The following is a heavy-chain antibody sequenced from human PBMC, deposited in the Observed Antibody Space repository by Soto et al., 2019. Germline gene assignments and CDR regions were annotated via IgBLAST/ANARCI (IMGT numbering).Heavy chain of an antibody. J-gene: IGHJ4*02. CDR2: IYHRGST. Sequence: PSETLSLTCTVSGYSINSDHYWGGSRQPPGKGLEWIGSIYHRGSTYYNLSLRSRVSISIDTSKNQFSLRLTSVTAADTAMYSCATKGYSISGKINLFDYWGQGTPVPVYS. CDR1: GYSINSDHY. D-gene: IGHD3-10*01. V-gene: IGHV4-38-2*02. CDR3: ATKGYSISGKINLFDY.